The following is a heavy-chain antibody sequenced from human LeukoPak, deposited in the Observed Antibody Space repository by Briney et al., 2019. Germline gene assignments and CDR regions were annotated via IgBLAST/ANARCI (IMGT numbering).Heavy chain of an antibody. V-gene: IGHV3-23*01. CDR1: GFTFSIYA. CDR2: ITSSGDGT. Sequence: PGGSLRLSCAASGFTFSIYAMSWVRQAPGKGLQWVSSITSSGDGTYYADSVKGRFTISRDNSENMLYPQMNSLRVEDTAVYFCAKDRPNYYGSNGHYYRRDGDCWGQGTLVTVSS. CDR3: AKDRPNYYGSNGHYYRRDGDC. J-gene: IGHJ4*02. D-gene: IGHD3-22*01.